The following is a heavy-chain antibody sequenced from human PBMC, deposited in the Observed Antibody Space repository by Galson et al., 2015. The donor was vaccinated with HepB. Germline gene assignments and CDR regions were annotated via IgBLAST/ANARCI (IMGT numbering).Heavy chain of an antibody. Sequence: SVTVSCKASGSTFTSYYTHWVRQAPGQGLEWMGIINPGGGRTTYAQKFQGRVTMTRDTSTSTVYMELSSLRSEDTAVYYCARGRKHYDSRRFDYWGQGTLVTVSS. CDR1: GSTFTSYY. V-gene: IGHV1-46*03. CDR2: INPGGGRT. J-gene: IGHJ4*02. CDR3: ARGRKHYDSRRFDY. D-gene: IGHD3-22*01.